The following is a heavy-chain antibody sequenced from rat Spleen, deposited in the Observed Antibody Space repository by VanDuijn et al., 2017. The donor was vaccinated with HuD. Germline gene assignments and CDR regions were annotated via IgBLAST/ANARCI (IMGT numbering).Heavy chain of an antibody. J-gene: IGHJ2*01. CDR2: LSYDNYNT. V-gene: IGHV5-29*01. CDR1: GFTLSDYY. Sequence: EVQLVESDGGLVQPGRSLKLSCAASGFTLSDYYMAWVRQAPTKGLEWVATLSYDNYNTYYRDSVKGRFTISRNNAKSTLFLQMDSLTSEDTATYYCARGKIYYHNSSPYEDYFDYWGHGVMVTVSS. D-gene: IGHD1-12*03. CDR3: ARGKIYYHNSSPYEDYFDY.